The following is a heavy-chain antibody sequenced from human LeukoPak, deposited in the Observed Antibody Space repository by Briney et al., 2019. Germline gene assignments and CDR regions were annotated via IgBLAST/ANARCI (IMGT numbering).Heavy chain of an antibody. CDR3: ARSRGWYLDY. V-gene: IGHV3-21*01. J-gene: IGHJ4*02. Sequence: GGSLRLSCAASGFTFSSYSMNWVRQAPGKGLEGVSSISSSSSYIYYADSVKGRFTLSRDNAKNSLYLQMNSLRAEDTAVYYCARSRGWYLDYWGQGTLVTVSS. CDR2: ISSSSSYI. D-gene: IGHD6-19*01. CDR1: GFTFSSYS.